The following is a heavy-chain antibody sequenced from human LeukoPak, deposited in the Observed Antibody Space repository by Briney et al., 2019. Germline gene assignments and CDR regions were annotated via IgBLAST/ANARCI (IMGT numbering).Heavy chain of an antibody. Sequence: SETLSLTCTVSGGSISSYYWSWIRQPPGKGLEWIGYIYTSGSTNYNPSLKSRVTISVDTSKNQFSLKLSSVTAAGTAVYYCARHFTTYDFWSGYPYYYYYYMDVWGKGTTVTVSS. V-gene: IGHV4-4*09. CDR2: IYTSGST. J-gene: IGHJ6*03. CDR1: GGSISSYY. D-gene: IGHD3-3*01. CDR3: ARHFTTYDFWSGYPYYYYYYMDV.